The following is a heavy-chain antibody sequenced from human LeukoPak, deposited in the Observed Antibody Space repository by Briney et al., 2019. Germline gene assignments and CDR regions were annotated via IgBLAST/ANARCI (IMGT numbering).Heavy chain of an antibody. Sequence: ASVKVSCKASGGTFSSYAISWVRQAPGQGREWMGVIIPIFGTANYAQKFQGRVTITTDESTSTAYMELSSLRSEDTAVYYCATQYSYGYRGAFDIWGQGTMVTVSS. CDR2: IIPIFGTA. J-gene: IGHJ3*02. CDR3: ATQYSYGYRGAFDI. D-gene: IGHD5-18*01. CDR1: GGTFSSYA. V-gene: IGHV1-69*05.